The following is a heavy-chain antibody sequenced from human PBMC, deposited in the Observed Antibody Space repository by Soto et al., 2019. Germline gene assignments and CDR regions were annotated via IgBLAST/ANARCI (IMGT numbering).Heavy chain of an antibody. CDR3: ARNVFVGFGMDV. CDR1: GGSISGSSYY. D-gene: IGHD3-16*01. V-gene: IGHV4-39*07. Sequence: PSETLSLTCTVSGGSISGSSYYWGWIRQPPGKGLEWIGSIYYSGSTYYNPSLKSRVTISVDTSKNQFSLKLSSVTAADTAVYYCARNVFVGFGMDVWGQGTTVT. CDR2: IYYSGST. J-gene: IGHJ6*02.